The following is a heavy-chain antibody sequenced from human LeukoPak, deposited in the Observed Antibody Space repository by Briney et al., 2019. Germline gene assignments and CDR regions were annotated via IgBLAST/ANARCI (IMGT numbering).Heavy chain of an antibody. D-gene: IGHD1-26*01. J-gene: IGHJ4*02. CDR1: GYTFTCYY. CDR3: ARDPTPDLVGARGY. CDR2: INPNSGGT. V-gene: IGHV1-2*02. Sequence: ASVKVSCKASGYTFTCYYMHWVRQAPGQGLEWMGWINPNSGGTNYAQKFQGRVTMTRDTSISTAYMELSRLRSDDTAVYYCARDPTPDLVGARGYWGQGTLVTVSS.